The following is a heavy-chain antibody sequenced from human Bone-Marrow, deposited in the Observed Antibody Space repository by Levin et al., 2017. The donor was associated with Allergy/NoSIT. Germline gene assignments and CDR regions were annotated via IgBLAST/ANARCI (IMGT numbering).Heavy chain of an antibody. CDR3: ARIPRLAVTGVFDV. CDR2: LIPVLGTV. V-gene: IGHV1-69*10. D-gene: IGHD2-8*02. CDR1: GGTFINYA. J-gene: IGHJ3*01. Sequence: SVKVSCKASGGTFINYAFHWVRQARGQGLEWVGGLIPVLGTVDYAQKFEGRVTISADKSTTTVYMELSGLRSDDTAMYYCARIPRLAVTGVFDVWGQGTMVTVSA.